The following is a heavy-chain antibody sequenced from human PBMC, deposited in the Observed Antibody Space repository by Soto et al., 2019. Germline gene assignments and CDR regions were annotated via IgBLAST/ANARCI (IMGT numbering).Heavy chain of an antibody. CDR2: IYYSGST. V-gene: IGHV4-59*01. CDR3: ARGDRLRWCGEKVYYGMDV. CDR1: GGSISSYY. Sequence: QVQLQEAGPGLVKPSETLSLTCTVSGGSISSYYWSWIRQPPGKGLEWIGYIYYSGSTNYNPSLKRRVTLSVETSKSRFHLELSAVTAAGMAVYSCARGDRLRWCGEKVYYGMDVWGQGTTGTVSS. J-gene: IGHJ6*02. D-gene: IGHD3-10*01.